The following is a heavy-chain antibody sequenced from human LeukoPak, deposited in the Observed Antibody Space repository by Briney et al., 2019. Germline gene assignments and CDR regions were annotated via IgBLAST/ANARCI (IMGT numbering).Heavy chain of an antibody. Sequence: ASETLSLTCTVSGYSISSGYYWGWIRQPPGKGLEWIGSIYHSGSTYYNPSLKSRVTISVDTSKNQFSLKLSSVTAADTAVYYCARVGGIHTVITHSDYWGQGTLVTVS. CDR3: ARVGGIHTVITHSDY. J-gene: IGHJ4*02. CDR1: GYSISSGYY. CDR2: IYHSGST. D-gene: IGHD4-17*01. V-gene: IGHV4-38-2*02.